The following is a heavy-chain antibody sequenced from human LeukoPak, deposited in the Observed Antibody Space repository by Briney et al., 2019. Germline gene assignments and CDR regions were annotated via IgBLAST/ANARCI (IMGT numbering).Heavy chain of an antibody. CDR2: IYYSGST. V-gene: IGHV4-39*07. CDR3: TRVLQLWYSRYYFDY. D-gene: IGHD5-18*01. CDR1: GGSISSSSYY. Sequence: SETLSLTCTVSGGSISSSSYYWGWIRQPPGKGLEWIGSIYYSGSTYYNPSLKSRVTISVDTSKNQFSLKLSSVTAADTAVYYCTRVLQLWYSRYYFDYWGQGTLVTVSS. J-gene: IGHJ4*02.